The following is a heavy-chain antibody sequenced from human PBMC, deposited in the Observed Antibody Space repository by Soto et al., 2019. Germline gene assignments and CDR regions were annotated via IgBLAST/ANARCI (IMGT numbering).Heavy chain of an antibody. CDR1: GFTFSSYA. CDR2: ISGSGGST. V-gene: IGHV3-23*01. D-gene: IGHD3-3*01. Sequence: GGSLRLSCAASGFTFSSYAMSWVRQAPGKGLEWVSAISGSGGSTYYADSVKGRFTISRDNSKNTLYLQMNSLRAEDTAVYYCTTDLSGRVTTFGRGQGTMVTVSS. J-gene: IGHJ3*01. CDR3: TTDLSGRVTTFG.